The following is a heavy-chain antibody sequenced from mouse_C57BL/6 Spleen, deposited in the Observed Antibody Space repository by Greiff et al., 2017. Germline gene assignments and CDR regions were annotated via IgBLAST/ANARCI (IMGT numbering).Heavy chain of an antibody. CDR3: ARELGRGLDY. CDR2: IIRGSSTI. J-gene: IGHJ2*01. D-gene: IGHD4-1*01. Sequence: EVKLVESGGGLVKPGGSLKLSCAASGFTFSDYGMHWVRQAPEKGLEWVAYIIRGSSTIYYADTVKGRFTFSRDNAKNTLFLQRTSLRAEDTAMYYCARELGRGLDYWGQGTTLTVSS. CDR1: GFTFSDYG. V-gene: IGHV5-17*01.